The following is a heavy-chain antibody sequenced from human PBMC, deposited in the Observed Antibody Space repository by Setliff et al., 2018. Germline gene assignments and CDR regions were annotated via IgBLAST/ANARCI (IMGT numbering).Heavy chain of an antibody. CDR1: GFTFSGSA. CDR2: IRSKANSYAT. CDR3: VNDIWDYLNAFDV. V-gene: IGHV3-73*01. D-gene: IGHD1-7*01. Sequence: GGSLRLSCAASGFTFSGSAMHWVRQASGKGLEWVGRIRSKANSYATAYAASVKGRFTVSRDNSKNTLYLQMNSLRTGDTAVYYCVNDIWDYLNAFDVWGQGTRVTVSS. J-gene: IGHJ3*01.